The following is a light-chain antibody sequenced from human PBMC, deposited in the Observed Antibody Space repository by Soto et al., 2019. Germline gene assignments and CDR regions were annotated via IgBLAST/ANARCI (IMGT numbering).Light chain of an antibody. J-gene: IGLJ1*01. Sequence: QSALTQPASVSGSPGQSITISCTGTSSDVGGYNYVSWYQQHPGKAPKLMIYDVSNRPSGVSNRFSGSKSGNTASLTISGLQAEAEADYYCSSYTSSSTLLYVFGTGTKPPS. CDR1: SSDVGGYNY. V-gene: IGLV2-14*01. CDR3: SSYTSSSTLLYV. CDR2: DVS.